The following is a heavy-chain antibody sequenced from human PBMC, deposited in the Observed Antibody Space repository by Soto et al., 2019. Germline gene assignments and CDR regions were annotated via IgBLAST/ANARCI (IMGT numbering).Heavy chain of an antibody. V-gene: IGHV4-4*02. D-gene: IGHD6-19*01. CDR3: ASREAGTDWFDP. CDR2: IYHSGST. Sequence: PSETLSLTCAVSGGSISSSNWWSWVRQPPGKGLEWIGEIYHSGSTNYNPSLKSLVTISVDKSKNQFSLKLSSVTAADTAVYYCASREAGTDWFDPWGQGTLVTVSS. J-gene: IGHJ5*02. CDR1: GGSISSSNW.